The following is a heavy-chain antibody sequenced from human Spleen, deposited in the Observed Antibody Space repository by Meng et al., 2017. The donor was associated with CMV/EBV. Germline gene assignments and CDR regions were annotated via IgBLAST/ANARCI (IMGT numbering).Heavy chain of an antibody. D-gene: IGHD4-23*01. CDR3: ASLQLGGLHDFDC. CDR2: INPITGGT. V-gene: IGHV1-2*02. CDR1: GFTFTGFY. J-gene: IGHJ4*02. Sequence: ASVKVSCKASGFTFTGFYMHWVRQAPGQGLEWMGWINPITGGTNYGRKFQGRVTMTRDTSISTAYMELTRLRSNDTAVYYCASLQLGGLHDFDCWGQGTLVTVSS.